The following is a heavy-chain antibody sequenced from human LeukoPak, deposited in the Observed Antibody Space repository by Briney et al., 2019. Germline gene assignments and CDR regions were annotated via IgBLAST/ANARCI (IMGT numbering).Heavy chain of an antibody. J-gene: IGHJ6*02. V-gene: IGHV3-30*02. CDR2: IRYDGSNK. CDR1: GFTISSYG. CDR3: AKDALTMVRGVITKQYYYYGMDV. Sequence: PGGSLRLSCAASGFTISSYGMHWVRQAPGKGLEWVAFIRYDGSNKYYADSVRGRFTISRDNSKNTLYLQMNSLRAEDTAVYYCAKDALTMVRGVITKQYYYYGMDVWGQGTTVTVSS. D-gene: IGHD3-10*01.